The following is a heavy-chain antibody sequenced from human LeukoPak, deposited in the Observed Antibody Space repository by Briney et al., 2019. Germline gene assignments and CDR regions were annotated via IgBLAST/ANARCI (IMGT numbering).Heavy chain of an antibody. CDR3: ARVKRGYGGDY. V-gene: IGHV4-39*01. J-gene: IGHJ4*02. CDR1: GGSISSSSYY. Sequence: IPSETLSLTCTVSGGSISSSSYYWGWIRQPPGKGLEWIGSIYYSGSTYYNPSLKSRVTISVDTSKNQFSLKLSSVTAADTAVYYCARVKRGYGGDYWGQGTLVTVSS. CDR2: IYYSGST. D-gene: IGHD5-18*01.